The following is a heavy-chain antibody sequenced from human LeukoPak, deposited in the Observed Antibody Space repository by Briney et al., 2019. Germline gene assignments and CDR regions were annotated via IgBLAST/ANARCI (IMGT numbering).Heavy chain of an antibody. CDR3: AKDAYCSSTSCYFPRSPNWFDP. V-gene: IGHV3-9*01. CDR2: ISGNSGSI. CDR1: GFTFDDYA. J-gene: IGHJ5*02. D-gene: IGHD2-2*01. Sequence: TGGSLRLSCAASGFTFDDYAMHWVRQAPGKGLEWVSGISGNSGSIGYADSVKGRFTISRDNAKNSLYLQMNSLRAEDTALYYCAKDAYCSSTSCYFPRSPNWFDPWGQGTLVTVSS.